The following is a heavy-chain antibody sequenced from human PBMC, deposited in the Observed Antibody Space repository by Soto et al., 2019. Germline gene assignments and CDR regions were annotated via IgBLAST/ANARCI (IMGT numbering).Heavy chain of an antibody. Sequence: GGSLRLSCAASGFTFSNAWMSWVRQAPGKGLEWVGRIKSKTDGGTTDYAAPVKGRFTISRDDSKNTLYLQMNSLKTEDTAVYYCTTGVVVVPVPYYYMDVWGKGTTVTVSS. CDR1: GFTFSNAW. CDR3: TTGVVVVPVPYYYMDV. CDR2: IKSKTDGGTT. J-gene: IGHJ6*03. V-gene: IGHV3-15*01. D-gene: IGHD2-2*01.